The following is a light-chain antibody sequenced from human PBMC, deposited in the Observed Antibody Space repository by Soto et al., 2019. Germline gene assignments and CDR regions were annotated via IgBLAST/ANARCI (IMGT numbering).Light chain of an antibody. CDR2: AAS. CDR1: QDISIY. V-gene: IGKV1-27*01. CDR3: QRYNTVPVT. Sequence: DIQMTQSPSSLSASVGDRVTITCRASQDISIYLAWYQQKPGKVPKLLIYAASTLQSGVPSRFSGSGSGTEFTLTISSLQAEDVATYYCQRYNTVPVTFGPGTKVDIK. J-gene: IGKJ3*01.